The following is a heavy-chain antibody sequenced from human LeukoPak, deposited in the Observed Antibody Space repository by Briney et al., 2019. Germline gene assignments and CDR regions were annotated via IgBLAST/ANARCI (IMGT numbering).Heavy chain of an antibody. CDR2: IYHSGST. CDR1: GGSISSGGYY. V-gene: IGHV4-30-2*01. CDR3: ARAGYCSSTSCYDSPDDAFDI. J-gene: IGHJ3*02. D-gene: IGHD2-2*01. Sequence: SQTLSLTCTVSGGSISSGGYYWSWIRQPPGKDLEWIGYIYHSGSTYYNPSLKSRVTISVDRSKNQFSLKLSSVTAADTAVYYCARAGYCSSTSCYDSPDDAFDIWGQGTMVTVSS.